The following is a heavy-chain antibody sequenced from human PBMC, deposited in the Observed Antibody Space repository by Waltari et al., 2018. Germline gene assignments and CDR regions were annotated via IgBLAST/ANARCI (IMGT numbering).Heavy chain of an antibody. D-gene: IGHD3-22*01. V-gene: IGHV1-8*01. CDR3: ARDYYDSSGYHPSFDY. CDR1: GYTFTSYD. Sequence: QVQLVQSGAEVKKPGASVKVSCKASGYTFTSYDINWVRQATGQGLEWMGWMNPNSGNTGYAQKFQGRVTMTRNTSISTAYMELSSLRSEDTAVYYCARDYYDSSGYHPSFDYWGQGTLVTVSS. J-gene: IGHJ4*02. CDR2: MNPNSGNT.